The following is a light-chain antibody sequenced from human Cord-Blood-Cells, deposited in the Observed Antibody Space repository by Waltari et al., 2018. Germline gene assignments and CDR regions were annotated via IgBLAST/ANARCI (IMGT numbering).Light chain of an antibody. CDR2: WAS. CDR1: QSVLYSSNSKNY. V-gene: IGKV4-1*01. CDR3: QQYYSTPWT. J-gene: IGKJ1*01. Sequence: DIVMTQSPDSLAVSLGERATINCKSSQSVLYSSNSKNYLAWYQQKPGQPPKLLMYWASTRDSGVPDRFSGSGSGTDFTLTSSSLQAEDVAVYYCQQYYSTPWTFGQGTKVEIK.